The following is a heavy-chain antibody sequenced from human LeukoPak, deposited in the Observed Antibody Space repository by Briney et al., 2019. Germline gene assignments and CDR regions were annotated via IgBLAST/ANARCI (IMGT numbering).Heavy chain of an antibody. CDR1: GYTLTSYG. CDR2: ISTQSGNT. J-gene: IGHJ4*02. Sequence: GASVKVSCEASGYTLTSYGINWMRQAPGQGLERMGWISTQSGNTNYAQKVQGRLTLTTDRSTNTAYMELRSLRSDDTAVYYCARGAYGDKWGQGTMVTVSS. V-gene: IGHV1-18*01. CDR3: ARGAYGDK. D-gene: IGHD4-17*01.